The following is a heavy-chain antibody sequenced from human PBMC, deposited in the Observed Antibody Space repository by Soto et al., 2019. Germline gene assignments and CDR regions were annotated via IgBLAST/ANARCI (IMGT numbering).Heavy chain of an antibody. J-gene: IGHJ6*02. Sequence: SQTLSLTCAISGDSVSSNSAAWNWIRQSPSRGLEWLGRTYYRSKWYNDYAVSVKSRITINPDTSKNQFSLQLNSVTPDDTAVYYCAREVTAPSYYYYYGMDVWGQGTTVTVSS. CDR3: AREVTAPSYYYYYGMDV. D-gene: IGHD4-4*01. CDR2: TYYRSKWYN. V-gene: IGHV6-1*01. CDR1: GDSVSSNSAA.